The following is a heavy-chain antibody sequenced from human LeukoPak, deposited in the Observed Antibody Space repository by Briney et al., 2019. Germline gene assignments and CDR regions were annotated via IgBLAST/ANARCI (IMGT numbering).Heavy chain of an antibody. CDR3: ARGRRQLLKSVFDY. CDR1: GYTFTSYD. CDR2: MNPNSGNT. D-gene: IGHD2-2*01. V-gene: IGHV1-8*03. Sequence: ASVKVSCKASGYTFTSYDINWVRQATGQGLEWMGWMNPNSGNTGYAQKFQGRVTITRNTSISTAYMELSSLRSEDTAVYYCARGRRQLLKSVFDYWGQGTLVTVSS. J-gene: IGHJ4*02.